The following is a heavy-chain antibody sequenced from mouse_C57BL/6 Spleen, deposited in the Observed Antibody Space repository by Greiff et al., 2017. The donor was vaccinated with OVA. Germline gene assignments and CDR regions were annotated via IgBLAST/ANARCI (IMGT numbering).Heavy chain of an antibody. CDR3: TRNDDGDYYARDY. V-gene: IGHV1-5*01. Sequence: EVQLQQSGTVLVRPGASVKMSCKTSGYTFTSYWMHWVKQRPGQGLEWIGAIYPGNSDTSYNQKFKGKATLTVVTSSSTAYMALSSLTNEDSAVYYATRNDDGDYYARDYWGQGPSVTVST. CDR1: GYTFTSYW. D-gene: IGHD2-12*01. CDR2: IYPGNSDT. J-gene: IGHJ4*01.